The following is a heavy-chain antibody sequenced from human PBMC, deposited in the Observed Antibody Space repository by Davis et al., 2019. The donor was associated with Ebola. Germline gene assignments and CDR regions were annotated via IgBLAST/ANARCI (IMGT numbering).Heavy chain of an antibody. Sequence: PGGSLRLSCAASGFTSSSYWMSWVRQAPGKGLEWVANIKQDGSEKYYVDSVKGRFTISRDNAKNSLYLQMNSLRAEDTAVYYCARIGGYSYGYHPFDYWGQGTLVTVSS. CDR1: GFTSSSYW. CDR2: IKQDGSEK. V-gene: IGHV3-7*03. J-gene: IGHJ4*02. CDR3: ARIGGYSYGYHPFDY. D-gene: IGHD5-18*01.